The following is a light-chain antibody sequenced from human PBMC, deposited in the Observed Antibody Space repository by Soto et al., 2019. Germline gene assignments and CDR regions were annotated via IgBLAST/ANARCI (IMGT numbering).Light chain of an antibody. V-gene: IGLV1-44*01. Sequence: QSVLTQPPSASGTPGQRVTISCSGSSSNIGSNPVNWYQQLPGTAPKLLIYRNSQRPSSVPDRFSGSKSGTSASLAISGLQSDDEADYYCAAWDDSLNGWVFGGGTKLTVL. CDR2: RNS. J-gene: IGLJ3*02. CDR3: AAWDDSLNGWV. CDR1: SSNIGSNP.